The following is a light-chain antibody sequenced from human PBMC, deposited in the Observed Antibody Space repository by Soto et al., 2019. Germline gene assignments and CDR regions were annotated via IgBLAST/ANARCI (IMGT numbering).Light chain of an antibody. CDR1: QSVSSSD. J-gene: IGKJ1*01. CDR3: QQYDSSPKT. Sequence: EIVLMQSPGTLSMSPGERATLSCRASQSVSSSDLAWYQQKHGQASSLLIYGASIWATGIPDRFSGSGSGTDFTLTISRLEPEDFALYYCQQYDSSPKTFGQGTTVEIK. V-gene: IGKV3-20*01. CDR2: GAS.